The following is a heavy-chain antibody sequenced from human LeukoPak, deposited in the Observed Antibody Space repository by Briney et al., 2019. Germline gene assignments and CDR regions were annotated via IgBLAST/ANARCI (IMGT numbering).Heavy chain of an antibody. J-gene: IGHJ4*02. CDR3: AKVVQYTASTGTGLDY. CDR2: IWYDGSYK. V-gene: IGHV3-33*06. Sequence: GGSLRLSCAASGFTFSNYGMHWVRQAPGKGLDWVAAIWYDGSYKYYADSVKGRFTISRDNSKNTLYLQMNSLRAEDTAVYYCAKVVQYTASTGTGLDYWGQGTLVTVSS. CDR1: GFTFSNYG. D-gene: IGHD6-13*01.